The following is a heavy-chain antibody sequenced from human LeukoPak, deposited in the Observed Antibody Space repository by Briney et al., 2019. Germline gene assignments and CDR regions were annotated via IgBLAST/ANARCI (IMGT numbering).Heavy chain of an antibody. J-gene: IGHJ5*02. CDR1: GFTFSNSW. CDR2: IKQDGSEK. CDR3: ARYASRFDP. Sequence: GGSLRLSCAASGFTFSNSWMTWVRQAPGKGLEWVANIKQDGSEKYYVDSVKGRFTISRDNAKNLLYLQMSSLRAEDTAVYYCARYASRFDPWGQGTLVTVSS. V-gene: IGHV3-7*01. D-gene: IGHD2-8*01.